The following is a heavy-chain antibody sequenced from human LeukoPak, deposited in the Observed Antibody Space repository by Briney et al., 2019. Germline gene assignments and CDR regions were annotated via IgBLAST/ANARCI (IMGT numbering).Heavy chain of an antibody. CDR1: GFTISSYS. J-gene: IGHJ3*02. CDR2: ISSGSTYI. Sequence: PGGSLRLSCAASGFTISSYSMNWVRQAPGKGLEWVSSISSGSTYIYYADSVKGRFTISRDNTKNSLYLQMNSLRAEDTAVYYCTREGVDVFDIWGQGTMVTVSS. D-gene: IGHD3-10*01. CDR3: TREGVDVFDI. V-gene: IGHV3-21*01.